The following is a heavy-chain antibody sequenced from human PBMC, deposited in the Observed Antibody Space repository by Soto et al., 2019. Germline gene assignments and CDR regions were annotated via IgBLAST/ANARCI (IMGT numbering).Heavy chain of an antibody. Sequence: QVQLVQSGAEVKKPGSSVKVSCKTSGGTFDNSVLSWVRQAPGQGLEWMGGIAPIFGTTTYAQKFQGRVTITADESTSTAYMELTSLRFEDTAVYFCARPPSTTHDISYGMDVWGQGTTVTVSS. J-gene: IGHJ6*02. CDR1: GGTFDNSV. CDR3: ARPPSTTHDISYGMDV. D-gene: IGHD6-6*01. V-gene: IGHV1-69*12. CDR2: IAPIFGTT.